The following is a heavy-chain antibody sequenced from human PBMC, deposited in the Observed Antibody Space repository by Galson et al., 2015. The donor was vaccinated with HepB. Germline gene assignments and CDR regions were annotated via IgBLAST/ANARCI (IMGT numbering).Heavy chain of an antibody. J-gene: IGHJ4*02. V-gene: IGHV4-4*02. CDR3: ASLGYCSGADCYSTY. D-gene: IGHD2-21*02. Sequence: ETLSLTCAVSGGSVNSYNWWRWVRQPPGKGLEWVGEIFQSGSTNYNPSLKSRVTILLDKSRNQFFLNLKSVTAADTAIYYCASLGYCSGADCYSTYWSQGTLVTVSS. CDR2: IFQSGST. CDR1: GGSVNSYNW.